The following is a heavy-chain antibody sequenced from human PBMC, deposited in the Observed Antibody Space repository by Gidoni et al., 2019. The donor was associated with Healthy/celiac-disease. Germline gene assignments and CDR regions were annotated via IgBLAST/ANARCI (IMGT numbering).Heavy chain of an antibody. CDR1: GVPFRSAG. Sequence: EEQRLESGGGLGKRGGCLRLACAASGVPFRSAGMTWVRQAPGKGREWVVRIKDKAYGGTTDYAPPVKGRFTISRDDSVNTLYLQMNSLKTVDTAVYYCTTVVVAFPRYYYNLDVWGQGTTVTVSS. J-gene: IGHJ6*02. V-gene: IGHV3-15*01. CDR2: IKDKAYGGTT. D-gene: IGHD2-15*01. CDR3: TTVVVAFPRYYYNLDV.